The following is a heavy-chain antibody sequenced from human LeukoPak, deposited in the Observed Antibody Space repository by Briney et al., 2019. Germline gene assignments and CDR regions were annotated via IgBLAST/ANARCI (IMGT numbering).Heavy chain of an antibody. Sequence: ASVKVSCKASGFTFTSSAVQWVRQARGQRLEWIGWIVVGSGNTNYAQKFQERVTITRDMSIGTAYMELSSLRSEDTAVYYCAAVNIVVVPAAKNWFDPWGQGTLVTVSS. CDR2: IVVGSGNT. J-gene: IGHJ5*02. CDR1: GFTFTSSA. D-gene: IGHD2-2*01. V-gene: IGHV1-58*01. CDR3: AAVNIVVVPAAKNWFDP.